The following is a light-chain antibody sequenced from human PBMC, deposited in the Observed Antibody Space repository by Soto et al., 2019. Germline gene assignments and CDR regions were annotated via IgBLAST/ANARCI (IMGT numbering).Light chain of an antibody. CDR3: QQYNSYSWT. CDR1: QTISSW. J-gene: IGKJ1*01. CDR2: KAS. V-gene: IGKV1-5*03. Sequence: DIQMTQSPSTLSGSVGDRVTITCRASQTISSWLAWYQQKPGKAPKLPIYKASSLESGVPSRFSGSGSGTEFTLTISSLQPDDFATYYCQQYNSYSWTFGQGTKVDNK.